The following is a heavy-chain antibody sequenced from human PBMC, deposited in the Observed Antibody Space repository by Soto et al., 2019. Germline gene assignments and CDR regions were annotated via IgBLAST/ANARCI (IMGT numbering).Heavy chain of an antibody. CDR3: ARRGCSGGSCYYYFDY. CDR2: IYYSGST. J-gene: IGHJ4*02. D-gene: IGHD2-15*01. CDR1: GGSISSGGYY. V-gene: IGHV4-31*03. Sequence: QVQLQESGPGLVKPSQTLSLTCTVSGGSISSGGYYWSWIRQHPGKGLEWTGYIYYSGSTYYNPSLKSRVTKSVYTSKNQFSLKPSSVTAADTAVYYCARRGCSGGSCYYYFDYWGQGTLVTVSS.